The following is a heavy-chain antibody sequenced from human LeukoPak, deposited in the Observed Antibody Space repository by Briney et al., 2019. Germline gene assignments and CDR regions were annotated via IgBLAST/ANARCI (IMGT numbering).Heavy chain of an antibody. CDR3: ARTSGSGSYYNQGAFDI. V-gene: IGHV4-59*01. CDR2: IYYSGST. J-gene: IGHJ3*02. D-gene: IGHD3-10*01. Sequence: SETQSLTCTVSGGSISSYYWSWIRQPPGKGLEWIGYIYYSGSTNYNPSLKSRVTISVDTSKNQFSLKLSSVTAADTAVYYCARTSGSGSYYNQGAFDIWGQGTMVTVSS. CDR1: GGSISSYY.